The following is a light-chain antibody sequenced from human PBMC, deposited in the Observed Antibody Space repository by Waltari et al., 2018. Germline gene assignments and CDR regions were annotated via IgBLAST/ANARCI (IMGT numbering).Light chain of an antibody. Sequence: QSVLTQPPSVSGAPGPRLTLSCTGTSSTIRAGYAVHWYQQPPGPAPKLLIYGNRNRPAGVPHRFSASKSGTSASLAITGLQAEDEADYCCQSDDSSLGGYVFGTGTKVTVL. CDR1: SSTIRAGYA. CDR3: QSDDSSLGGYV. CDR2: GNR. V-gene: IGLV1-40*01. J-gene: IGLJ1*01.